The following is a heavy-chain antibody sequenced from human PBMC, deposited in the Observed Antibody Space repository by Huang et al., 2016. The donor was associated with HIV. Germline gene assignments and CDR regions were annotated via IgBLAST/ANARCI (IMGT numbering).Heavy chain of an antibody. CDR2: INPGKGNT. D-gene: IGHD5-12*01. J-gene: IGHJ5*02. CDR3: ASGQRMRESDIVATIPVS. V-gene: IGHV1-3*01. CDR1: GYNFTSRG. Sequence: QVHLVQSGPEVKKPGASVKVSCKASGYNFTSRGLHWVRQAPGQRLELMGYINPGKGNTKYSPKFQDRVTLTRDISANTAYMQLSRLTSEDTAVYYCASGQRMRESDIVATIPVSWGQGARVTVSS.